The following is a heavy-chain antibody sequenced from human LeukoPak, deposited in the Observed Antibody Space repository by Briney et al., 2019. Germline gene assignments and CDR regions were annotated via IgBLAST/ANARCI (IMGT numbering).Heavy chain of an antibody. J-gene: IGHJ5*02. CDR1: GFTFSSYA. D-gene: IGHD2-15*01. CDR3: ARGADGVSSNSRGWFDP. V-gene: IGHV3-21*01. CDR2: ISTSSSYI. Sequence: GGSLRLSCAASGFTFSSYAMSWVRQAPGKGLEWVSSISTSSSYIYYADSVKGRFTIPRDNARNSLYLQMNTLRAEDTAVYSCARGADGVSSNSRGWFDPWGQGTLVTVSS.